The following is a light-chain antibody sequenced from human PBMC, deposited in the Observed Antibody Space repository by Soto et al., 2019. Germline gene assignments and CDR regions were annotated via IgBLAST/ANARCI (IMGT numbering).Light chain of an antibody. Sequence: IVLTQSPATLSLSPGERALLSCRASQTVTNYLAWYQQKPGQGPRLLIYDASNRAPGIPAKFSGSGSGTDFTLTISRLEPEDFAVYFCQQYNNWPPNFGQGTRLAI. CDR1: QTVTNY. J-gene: IGKJ5*01. V-gene: IGKV3-11*01. CDR2: DAS. CDR3: QQYNNWPPN.